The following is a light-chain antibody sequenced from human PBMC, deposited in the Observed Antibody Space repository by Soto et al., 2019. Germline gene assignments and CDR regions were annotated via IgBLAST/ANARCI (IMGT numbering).Light chain of an antibody. CDR2: KAS. CDR1: QSISSW. CDR3: QQYNSYRVT. J-gene: IGKJ5*01. Sequence: IQMTQSPSTLSASVGDRVTITCRASQSISSWLAWYQQKPGKAPKLLIYKASSLESGVTSRFSGSGSGTEFTLTISSLQPDDFATYYCQQYNSYRVTFGQGTRLEIK. V-gene: IGKV1-5*03.